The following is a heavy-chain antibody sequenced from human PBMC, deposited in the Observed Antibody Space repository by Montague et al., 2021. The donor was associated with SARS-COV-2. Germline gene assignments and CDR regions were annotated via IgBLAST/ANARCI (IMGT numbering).Heavy chain of an antibody. CDR3: ARHLNYRDYGGDDY. CDR2: IYYSGGT. D-gene: IGHD4-17*01. V-gene: IGHV4-30-2*03. Sequence: WNWIRQPPGKGLEWIGSIYYSGGTYSNSSLKSRVTISVDTSKNQFSLKLSSVTAADTAVYYCARHLNYRDYGGDDYWGQGTLVTVSS. J-gene: IGHJ4*02.